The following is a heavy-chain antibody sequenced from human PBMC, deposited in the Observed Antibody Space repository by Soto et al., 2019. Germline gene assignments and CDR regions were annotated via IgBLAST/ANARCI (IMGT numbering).Heavy chain of an antibody. CDR3: ARDRDIVAARPGAPAYYYYGMDV. V-gene: IGHV1-2*04. Sequence: QVQLVQSGAEVKKPGASVKVSCKASGYTFTGYYMHWVRQAPGQGLEWMGWINPNSGGTTYAQKFQGWVTMTRDTSISTAYMELSRLRSDDTAVYYCARDRDIVAARPGAPAYYYYGMDVWGQGTTVTVSS. CDR2: INPNSGGT. J-gene: IGHJ6*02. D-gene: IGHD6-6*01. CDR1: GYTFTGYY.